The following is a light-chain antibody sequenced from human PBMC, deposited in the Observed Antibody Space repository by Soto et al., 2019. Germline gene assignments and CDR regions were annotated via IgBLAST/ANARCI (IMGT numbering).Light chain of an antibody. J-gene: IGLJ2*01. CDR1: SGHRSYA. CDR3: QTWGTGIRVV. V-gene: IGLV4-69*01. Sequence: QPVLTHSPSASASLGASVKLTCTLTSGHRSYAIAWHQQQPEKGPRYLMKLNSDGSHSKGDGIPDRFSGSSSGAERYLTISSLQSEDEADYYCQTWGTGIRVVFGGGTKLTVL. CDR2: LNSDGSH.